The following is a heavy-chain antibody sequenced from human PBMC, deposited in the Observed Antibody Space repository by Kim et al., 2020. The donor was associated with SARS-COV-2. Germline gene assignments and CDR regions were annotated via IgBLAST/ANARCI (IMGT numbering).Heavy chain of an antibody. CDR3: ARKPRIVVVPAAAGGGWFDP. CDR2: IYYSGST. J-gene: IGHJ5*02. V-gene: IGHV4-39*01. CDR1: GGSISSSSYY. D-gene: IGHD2-2*01. Sequence: SETLSLTCTVSGGSISSSSYYWGWIRQPPGKGLEWIGSIYYSGSTYYNPSLKSRVTISVDTSKNQFSLKLSSVTAADTAVYYCARKPRIVVVPAAAGGGWFDPWGQGTLVTVSS.